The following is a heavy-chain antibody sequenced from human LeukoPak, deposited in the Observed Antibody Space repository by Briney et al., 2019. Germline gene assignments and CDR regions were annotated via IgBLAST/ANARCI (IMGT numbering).Heavy chain of an antibody. CDR1: GGSINYYY. J-gene: IGHJ4*02. Sequence: SETLSLTCTVSGGSINYYYWSWIRQSPGKGLEWIGYVYYNGSAKYNPSLKSRVTISVDMSKNQFSLKVSSVTAADTAINYCARKGGHFDYWGQGTLVTVSS. CDR2: VYYNGSA. V-gene: IGHV4-59*01. CDR3: ARKGGHFDY. D-gene: IGHD2-15*01.